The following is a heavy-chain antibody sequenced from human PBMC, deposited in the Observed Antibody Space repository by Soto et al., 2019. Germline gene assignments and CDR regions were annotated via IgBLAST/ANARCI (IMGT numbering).Heavy chain of an antibody. CDR3: ARELSYGWNYYGMDV. Sequence: QVQLVQSGAEVKKPGASVKVSCKASGYTFTGYYMHWVRQAPGQGLEWMGWINPNSGGTNYAQKFQGWVTMTRDTSISTAYMELSRLRSDDTAVYYCARELSYGWNYYGMDVWGQGTTVTVSS. CDR1: GYTFTGYY. J-gene: IGHJ6*02. V-gene: IGHV1-2*04. CDR2: INPNSGGT. D-gene: IGHD4-17*01.